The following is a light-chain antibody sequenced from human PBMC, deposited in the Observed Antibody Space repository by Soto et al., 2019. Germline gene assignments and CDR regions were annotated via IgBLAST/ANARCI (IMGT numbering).Light chain of an antibody. V-gene: IGKV1-39*01. CDR1: QTISSY. J-gene: IGKJ4*01. Sequence: DIQMTQSPSSLSASVGDRVTITCRASQTISSYLNWYQQKPGKAPKLLIYAASSLQSGVPSRFSGSGSGTDFTLTISSLQPEDFATYYCQQSYSIPQTFGGGTKVEIK. CDR3: QQSYSIPQT. CDR2: AAS.